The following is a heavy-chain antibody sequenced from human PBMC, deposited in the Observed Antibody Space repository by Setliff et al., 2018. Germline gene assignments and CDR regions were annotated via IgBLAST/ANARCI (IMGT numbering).Heavy chain of an antibody. CDR3: ARGGYCTSTSCYGDKYYYMDV. D-gene: IGHD2-2*01. CDR2: IIPVFGKP. J-gene: IGHJ6*03. V-gene: IGHV1-69*13. CDR1: GDTFSRYA. Sequence: ASVKVSCKASGDTFSRYAFNWVRQAPGQGLEWMGAIIPVFGKPYYAQTMQGRLTITADESSRTTSMELRSLISQDTAVYSCARGGYCTSTSCYGDKYYYMDVWGTGTTVTVSS.